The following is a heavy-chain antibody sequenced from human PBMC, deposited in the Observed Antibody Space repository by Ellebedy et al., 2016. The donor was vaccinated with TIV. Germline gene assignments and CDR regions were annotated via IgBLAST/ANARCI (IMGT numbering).Heavy chain of an antibody. CDR3: TRDSGWEESD. V-gene: IGHV3-23*01. CDR2: IDGRSDWT. J-gene: IGHJ4*02. Sequence: GGSLRLXXAASGFTVSDNGMSWVRQAPGKGLEWVSGIDGRSDWTDYLDSVKGRFTTSRDNSKNTLHLQMNSLRVEDTAVYFCTRDSGWEESDWGQGTLVIVSS. D-gene: IGHD1-26*01. CDR1: GFTVSDNG.